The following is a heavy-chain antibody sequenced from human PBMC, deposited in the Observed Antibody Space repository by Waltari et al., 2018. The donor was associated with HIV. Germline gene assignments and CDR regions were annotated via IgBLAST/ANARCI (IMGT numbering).Heavy chain of an antibody. CDR2: SRSPGWTT. CDR3: AKDVDLDSSGYFDFDL. V-gene: IGHV3-23*04. Sequence: EAQLVESGGDLVQPGGTLRLSCGGSGFTFGNYAMAWVRRARGEGFGGVAASRSPGWTTYYAGVAKGRFSISRENAWKTLCLDMNVVRPEDTGVYYCAKDVDLDSSGYFDFDLWGRGTLVTVS. D-gene: IGHD3-22*01. CDR1: GFTFGNYA. J-gene: IGHJ2*01.